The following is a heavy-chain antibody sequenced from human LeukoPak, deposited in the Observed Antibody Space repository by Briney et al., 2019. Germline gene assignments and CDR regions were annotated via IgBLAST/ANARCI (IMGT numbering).Heavy chain of an antibody. CDR3: ARHYKYGDSGFDY. J-gene: IGHJ4*02. Sequence: PSETLSLTCTVSGGSISGYYWSWIRQPPGKALEWIGYIYYSGSTKYNPSLKSRVTISVDTSKNQFSLRLSSVTAADTAVYYCARHYKYGDSGFDYWGQGTLVTVSS. D-gene: IGHD4-17*01. V-gene: IGHV4-59*08. CDR1: GGSISGYY. CDR2: IYYSGST.